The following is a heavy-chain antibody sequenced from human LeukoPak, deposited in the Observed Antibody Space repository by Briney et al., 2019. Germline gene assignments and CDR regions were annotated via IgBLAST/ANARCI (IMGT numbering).Heavy chain of an antibody. CDR1: GYTFNNYW. CDR3: ARHGVGSSCFGFDY. CDR2: INPGDSDP. V-gene: IGHV5-51*01. Sequence: GESLKISCQASGYTFNNYWIGWVRQMPGKGLEWMGIINPGDSDPRYSPSLQGRATISADRSISTAYLQWSSLKASDTAMYYCARHGVGSSCFGFDYWGQGTLVTVSS. J-gene: IGHJ4*02. D-gene: IGHD6-6*01.